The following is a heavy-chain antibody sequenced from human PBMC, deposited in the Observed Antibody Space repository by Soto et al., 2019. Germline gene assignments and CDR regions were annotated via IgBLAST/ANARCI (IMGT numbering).Heavy chain of an antibody. J-gene: IGHJ4*02. CDR3: ARGGSSSWTSLDY. V-gene: IGHV1-3*01. CDR1: GYSFISYA. Sequence: ASVKVSCKASGYSFISYAIYWVRQAPGQRLEWMGCINAGNANTKYSQKFQGRVTISRDTSASTAYMELSSLRSEDSAVYYCARGGSSSWTSLDYWGRGTLVTVSS. CDR2: INAGNANT. D-gene: IGHD6-13*01.